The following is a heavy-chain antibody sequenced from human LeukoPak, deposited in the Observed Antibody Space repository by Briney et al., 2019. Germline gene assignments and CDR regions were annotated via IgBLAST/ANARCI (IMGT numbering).Heavy chain of an antibody. CDR1: GGTFSSYA. CDR2: IIPIFGTA. CDR3: ARGGDNGSGSYYYFDY. V-gene: IGHV1-69*13. D-gene: IGHD3-10*01. Sequence: SVKVSCKASGGTFSSYAISWVRQAPGQGLEWMGGIIPIFGTANYAQKFQGRVTITADESTSTAYMELSSLRSEDTAVYYCARGGDNGSGSYYYFDYWGQGTLVTVSS. J-gene: IGHJ4*02.